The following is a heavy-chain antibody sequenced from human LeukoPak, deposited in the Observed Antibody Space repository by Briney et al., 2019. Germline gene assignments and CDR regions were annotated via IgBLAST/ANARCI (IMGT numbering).Heavy chain of an antibody. CDR2: INPSGGST. D-gene: IGHD2-2*01. Sequence: GASVKVSCKASGYTFTSYYMHWVRQAPGQGLEWMGIINPSGGSTSYAQKFQGRVTMTRDMSTSTVYMELSSLRSEDTAVYYCARDGAGSSTSAKIYYYYMDVWGKGTTVTVSS. CDR1: GYTFTSYY. V-gene: IGHV1-46*01. CDR3: ARDGAGSSTSAKIYYYYMDV. J-gene: IGHJ6*03.